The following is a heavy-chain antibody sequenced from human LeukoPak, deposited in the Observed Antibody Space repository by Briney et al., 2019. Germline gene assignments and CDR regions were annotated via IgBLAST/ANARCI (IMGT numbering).Heavy chain of an antibody. Sequence: GGSLRLSCAASGFTFSSYGMHWVRQAPGKGLEWVAVIWYDGSNKYYADSVKGRLTISRDNSKNTLYLQMNSLRAEDTAVYYCAKEGWQWLELSWVDYWGQGTLVTVSS. CDR1: GFTFSSYG. V-gene: IGHV3-33*06. CDR2: IWYDGSNK. D-gene: IGHD6-19*01. J-gene: IGHJ4*02. CDR3: AKEGWQWLELSWVDY.